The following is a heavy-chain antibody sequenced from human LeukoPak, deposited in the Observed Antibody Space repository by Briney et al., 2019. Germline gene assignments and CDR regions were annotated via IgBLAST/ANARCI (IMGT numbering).Heavy chain of an antibody. CDR2: INSDGSST. Sequence: GGSLRLSCAASGFTFSSYWMHWVRQAPGKGLVWVSRINSDGSSTSYADSGKGRFTISRDNAKNTLYLQMNSLRAEDTAVYYCARDRYCSSTSCLNWFDPWGQGTLVTVSS. D-gene: IGHD2-2*01. J-gene: IGHJ5*02. CDR3: ARDRYCSSTSCLNWFDP. V-gene: IGHV3-74*01. CDR1: GFTFSSYW.